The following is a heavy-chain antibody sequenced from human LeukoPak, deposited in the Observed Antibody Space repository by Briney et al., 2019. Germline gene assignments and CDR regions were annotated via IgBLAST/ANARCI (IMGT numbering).Heavy chain of an antibody. CDR1: GFTFSSYW. CDR3: AKGYLSSSWYARHYFDY. CDR2: IKQDGSEK. J-gene: IGHJ4*02. Sequence: GGSLRLSCAASGFTFSSYWMSWVRQAPGKGLEWVANIKQDGSEKYYADSVKGRFTISRDNSKNTLYLQMNSLRAEDTAVYYCAKGYLSSSWYARHYFDYWGQGTLVTVSS. V-gene: IGHV3-7*03. D-gene: IGHD6-13*01.